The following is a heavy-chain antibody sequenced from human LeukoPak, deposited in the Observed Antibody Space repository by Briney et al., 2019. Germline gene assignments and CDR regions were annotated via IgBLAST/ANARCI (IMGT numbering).Heavy chain of an antibody. J-gene: IGHJ5*02. CDR3: ARGRVLAAMAFYDP. D-gene: IGHD3-3*02. V-gene: IGHV4-39*07. Sequence: PSETLSLTCTVSGGSISSSSYYWGWIRQPPGKGLEWIGRIYTSGSADHNASLKSRVTISVDMSKNQFSLKLTSVTAADTAVYYCARGRVLAAMAFYDPWGQGTLVTVSS. CDR2: IYTSGSA. CDR1: GGSISSSSYY.